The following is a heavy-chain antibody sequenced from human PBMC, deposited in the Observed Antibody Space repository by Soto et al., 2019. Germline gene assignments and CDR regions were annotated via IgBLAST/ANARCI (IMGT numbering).Heavy chain of an antibody. CDR2: IIPIFGTA. D-gene: IGHD3-16*01. Sequence: QVQLVQSGAEVKKPGSSVKVSCKASGGTFSSYAISWVRQAPGQGLEWMGGIIPIFGTANYAQKSQGRVTITADESTSTAYMALSSLRSEDTAVYYCARDPDDGNWFDPWGQGTLVTVSS. CDR3: ARDPDDGNWFDP. CDR1: GGTFSSYA. J-gene: IGHJ5*02. V-gene: IGHV1-69*01.